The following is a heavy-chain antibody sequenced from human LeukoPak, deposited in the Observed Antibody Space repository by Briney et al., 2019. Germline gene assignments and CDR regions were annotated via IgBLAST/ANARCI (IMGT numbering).Heavy chain of an antibody. CDR1: GDSMNNYY. J-gene: IGHJ4*02. Sequence: SETLSLTCNVFGDSMNNYYWSWIRQPPGRGLEWIGNINDSGSTNSNPSLKSRATISVDMSRKHFFLDLSSVTAADTAVYYCARAVHYSGTSDQYTGGWYYFDFWGQGTLVTVSS. D-gene: IGHD3-10*01. CDR3: ARAVHYSGTSDQYTGGWYYFDF. V-gene: IGHV4-59*01. CDR2: INDSGST.